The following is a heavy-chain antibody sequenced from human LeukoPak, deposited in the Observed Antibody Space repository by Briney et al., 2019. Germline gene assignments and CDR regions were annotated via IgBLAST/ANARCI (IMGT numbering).Heavy chain of an antibody. J-gene: IGHJ4*02. CDR1: GYTFTDYY. Sequence: ASVKVSCKASGYTFTDYYIHWVRQAPGEGLEWMGWMNPNSAGTNSAQKFQGRVTMTSDTSISTAYMELSSLRSDDTAVYYCASGSPSDYWGQGTLVTVSS. CDR3: ASGSPSDY. V-gene: IGHV1-2*02. CDR2: MNPNSAGT. D-gene: IGHD1-26*01.